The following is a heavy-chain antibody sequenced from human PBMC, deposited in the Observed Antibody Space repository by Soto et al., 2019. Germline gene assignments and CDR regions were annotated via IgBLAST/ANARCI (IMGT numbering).Heavy chain of an antibody. CDR3: AKGEEYSYGYYYYYYMDV. V-gene: IGHV3-23*01. D-gene: IGHD5-18*01. CDR2: ISGSGGST. J-gene: IGHJ6*03. Sequence: GGSLRLSCAASGFTFTGYAMSWVRQAPGKGLEWVSAISGSGGSTYYADSVKGRFTISRDNSKNTLYLQMNSLRAEDTAVYYCAKGEEYSYGYYYYYYMDVWGKGTTVTVSS. CDR1: GFTFTGYA.